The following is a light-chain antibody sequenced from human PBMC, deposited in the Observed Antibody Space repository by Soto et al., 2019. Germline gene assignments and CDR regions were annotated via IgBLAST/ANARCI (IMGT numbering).Light chain of an antibody. CDR3: AVWDGSLGGFVA. V-gene: IGLV2-14*02. Sequence: QSALTQPASVSGSPGQSITISCTGTSSDIGSYNLVSWYQQYPGKAPKFILYEVSKRPTGVPNRFTGSKSGNTASLAISGLQPEDEADYHCAVWDGSLGGFVAFGGGTKVTVL. CDR1: SSDIGSYNL. J-gene: IGLJ2*01. CDR2: EVS.